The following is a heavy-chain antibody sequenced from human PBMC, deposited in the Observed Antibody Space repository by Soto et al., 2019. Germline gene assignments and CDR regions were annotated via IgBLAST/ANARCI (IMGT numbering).Heavy chain of an antibody. Sequence: QVQLQESGPGLVKPSQSLSLTCTVSGGSISSGNYCWSWIRQPPGKGLEWIGFIHYSGSSYYNPSLKSRVTISVDTPKNQFSLKLDSVTAADTAVYYCARALDTATYFDYWGHGTLVTVSS. J-gene: IGHJ4*01. CDR1: GGSISSGNYC. D-gene: IGHD5-18*01. CDR3: ARALDTATYFDY. CDR2: IHYSGSS. V-gene: IGHV4-30-4*01.